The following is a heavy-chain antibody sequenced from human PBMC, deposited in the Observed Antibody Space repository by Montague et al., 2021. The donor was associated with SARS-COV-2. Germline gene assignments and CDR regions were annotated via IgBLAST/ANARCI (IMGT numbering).Heavy chain of an antibody. CDR3: ARGTGYDYYFDC. J-gene: IGHJ4*02. V-gene: IGHV4-59*01. D-gene: IGHD5-12*01. CDR1: GGSISDYY. CDR2: IYYNTGNT. Sequence: SETLSLTCSVSGGSISDYYWNWIRQPPGKGLEWIGYIYYNTGNTNYNPSPQSRVTISLDTSKNQFSLNLRSVTAADTALCFCARGTGYDYYFDCWGLGTLVTVSS.